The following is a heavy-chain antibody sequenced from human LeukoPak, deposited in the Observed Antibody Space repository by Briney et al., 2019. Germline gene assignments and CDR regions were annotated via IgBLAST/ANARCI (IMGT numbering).Heavy chain of an antibody. J-gene: IGHJ4*02. CDR1: GFTFNNYA. CDR3: AKGKWELLSGSFDY. Sequence: GGSLRLSCAASGFTFNNYAMNWVRQAPGKGLEWVSHISPSGDSTYYADSVKGRFTISRDNSKNTLYLQMNSLRAEDTAVYYCAKGKWELLSGSFDYWGQGTLVTVSP. V-gene: IGHV3-23*01. CDR2: ISPSGDST. D-gene: IGHD1-26*01.